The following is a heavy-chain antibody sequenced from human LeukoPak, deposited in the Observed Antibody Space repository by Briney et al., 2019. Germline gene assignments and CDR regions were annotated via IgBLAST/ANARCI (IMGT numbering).Heavy chain of an antibody. V-gene: IGHV3-23*01. CDR2: ISSGGST. J-gene: IGHJ4*02. Sequence: GGSLRLSCAASGFTLSSYTMGWVRQAPGKGLEWVSTISSGGSTYYPDSMKGRFTISRDNSKNTLYPQMNSLRGEDTAVYYCAKGGVMGARETDYWGQGTLVTVSS. D-gene: IGHD2-8*01. CDR1: GFTLSSYT. CDR3: AKGGVMGARETDY.